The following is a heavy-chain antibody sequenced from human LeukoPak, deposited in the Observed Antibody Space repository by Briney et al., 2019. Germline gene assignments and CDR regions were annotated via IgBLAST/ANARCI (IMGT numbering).Heavy chain of an antibody. CDR2: ISSSSSYI. J-gene: IGHJ4*02. CDR3: ARQTYYDSSGYYSPY. CDR1: GFTFSSYS. Sequence: GGSLRLSCAASGFTFSSYSMNWVCQAPGKGLEWVSSISSSSSYIYYADSVKGRFTISRDNAKNSLYLQMNSLRAEDTAVYYCARQTYYDSSGYYSPYWGQGTLVTVSS. D-gene: IGHD3-22*01. V-gene: IGHV3-21*01.